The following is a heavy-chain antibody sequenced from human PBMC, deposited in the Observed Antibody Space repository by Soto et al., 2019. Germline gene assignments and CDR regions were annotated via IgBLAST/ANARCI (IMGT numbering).Heavy chain of an antibody. CDR3: ASHGFGPLHGLVDV. CDR2: IQYNGYS. V-gene: IGHV4-59*08. D-gene: IGHD3-10*01. CDR1: GGSITNYY. J-gene: IGHJ6*02. Sequence: QVQLQESGPGLVKPSETLSLTCTVSGGSITNYYCSWFRQPPGKGLEWIGYIQYNGYSAYNLSLKRRVPMSMDTSKPQFSLMVESVTATATAVYYCASHGFGPLHGLVDVWGQGTTVIVSS.